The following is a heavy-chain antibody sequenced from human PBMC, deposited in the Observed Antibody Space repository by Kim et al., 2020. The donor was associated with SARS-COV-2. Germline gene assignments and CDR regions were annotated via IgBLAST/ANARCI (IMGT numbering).Heavy chain of an antibody. J-gene: IGHJ6*02. D-gene: IGHD4-4*01. CDR2: IYYSGST. Sequence: SETLSLTCTVSGGSISSYYWSWIRQPPGKGLEWIGYIYYSGSTNYNPSLKSRVTISVDTSKNQFSLKLSSVTAADTAVYYCARMGVGIQYRMQTSNYYYYYGMDVWGQGTTVTVSS. CDR3: ARMGVGIQYRMQTSNYYYYYGMDV. CDR1: GGSISSYY. V-gene: IGHV4-59*13.